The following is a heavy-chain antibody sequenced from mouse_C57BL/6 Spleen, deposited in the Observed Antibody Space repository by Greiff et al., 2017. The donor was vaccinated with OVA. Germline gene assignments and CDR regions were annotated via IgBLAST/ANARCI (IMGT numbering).Heavy chain of an antibody. V-gene: IGHV1-26*01. CDR3: ARGGSSSLYAMDY. CDR2: INPNNGGT. Sequence: VQLQQSGPELVKPGASVNISCKASGYTFTDYYMNWVKQSHGKSLEWIGDINPNNGGTSYNQKFKGKATLTVDKSSSTAYMELRSLTSEDSAVYYCARGGSSSLYAMDYWGQGTSVTVSS. J-gene: IGHJ4*01. CDR1: GYTFTDYY. D-gene: IGHD1-1*01.